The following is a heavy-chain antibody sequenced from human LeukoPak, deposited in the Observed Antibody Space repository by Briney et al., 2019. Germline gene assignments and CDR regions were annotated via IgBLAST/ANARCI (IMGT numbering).Heavy chain of an antibody. J-gene: IGHJ4*02. CDR2: IWYDGSNK. CDR1: GFTFSSYG. Sequence: GRSLRLSCAASGFTFSSYGMHWVRQAPGKGLEWVAVIWYDGSNKYYADSVKGRFTISRDNSKNTLYLQMNSLRAEDTAVYYCARDPPGVDTAMGFDYWGQGTLVTVSS. V-gene: IGHV3-33*01. D-gene: IGHD5-18*01. CDR3: ARDPPGVDTAMGFDY.